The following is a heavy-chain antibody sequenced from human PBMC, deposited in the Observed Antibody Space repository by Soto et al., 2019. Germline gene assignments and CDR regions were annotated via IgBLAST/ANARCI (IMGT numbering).Heavy chain of an antibody. J-gene: IGHJ4*02. D-gene: IGHD6-13*01. V-gene: IGHV3-30*18. CDR3: AKAAAGPFDY. CDR2: ISYDGSNK. CDR1: GFTFSSYG. Sequence: QVQLVESGGGVVQPGRSLRLSCAASGFTFSSYGMHWVRQAPGKGLEWVAVISYDGSNKYYADSVKGRFTISRDNSKNTLYLKMNSLRAEDTAVYYCAKAAAGPFDYCGQGTLVTVS.